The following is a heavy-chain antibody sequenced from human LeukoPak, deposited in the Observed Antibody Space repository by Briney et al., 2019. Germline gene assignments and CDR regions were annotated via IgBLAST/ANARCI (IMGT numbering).Heavy chain of an antibody. CDR2: IYYSGST. CDR3: ARHSDSYGDRGPGY. D-gene: IGHD5-18*01. J-gene: IGHJ4*02. V-gene: IGHV4-59*08. CDR1: GGSIRSYY. Sequence: PSETLSLTCTVSGGSIRSYYWSWIRQPPGKGLEWIGYIYYSGSTNYNPSLKSRVIISVDTSKNQFSLKLSSVTAADTAVYYCARHSDSYGDRGPGYWGQGTLVTVSS.